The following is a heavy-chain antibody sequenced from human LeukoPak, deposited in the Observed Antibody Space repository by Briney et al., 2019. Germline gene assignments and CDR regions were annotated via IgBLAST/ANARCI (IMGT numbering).Heavy chain of an antibody. CDR2: VNPSGGST. D-gene: IGHD3-10*01. V-gene: IGHV1-46*01. CDR1: GYTFSNYD. CDR3: ARGDYYGSGSYWGAN. J-gene: IGHJ4*02. Sequence: GASVKVSCQASGYTFSNYDVNWVRQAPGQGLEWMGIVNPSGGSTSYAQKFQGRVTMTRDTSTSTLYMELSSLRSEDTAVYYCARGDYYGSGSYWGANWGQGTLVTVSS.